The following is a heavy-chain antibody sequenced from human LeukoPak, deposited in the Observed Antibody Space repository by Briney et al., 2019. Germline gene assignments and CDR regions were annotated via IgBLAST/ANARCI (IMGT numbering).Heavy chain of an antibody. J-gene: IGHJ4*02. V-gene: IGHV4-59*01. CDR3: ARSYDTNFDY. Sequence: SETLSLTCTVSGGSIRSYYWSWIRQPPGKGLEWIGYIYFSRSTSYNPSLKSRVTISVDRSKNQFSLKLSSVAAADTAVYYCARSYDTNFDYWGQGTLVTVSS. CDR2: IYFSRST. CDR1: GGSIRSYY. D-gene: IGHD3-3*01.